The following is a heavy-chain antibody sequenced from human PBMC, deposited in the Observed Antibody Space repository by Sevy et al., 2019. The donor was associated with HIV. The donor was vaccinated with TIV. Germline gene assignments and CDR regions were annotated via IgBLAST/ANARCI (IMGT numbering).Heavy chain of an antibody. CDR1: GYTLTQLS. Sequence: ASVKVSCKVSGYTLTQLSMHWVRQAPGKGLEWMGSFDPKDGETLYVQKFQGRVTMTEDTSTDTAYMELRSLRSEDTAVYYCATTKDYYDSSGSPFDYWGQGTLVTVSS. CDR3: ATTKDYYDSSGSPFDY. V-gene: IGHV1-24*01. CDR2: FDPKDGET. D-gene: IGHD3-22*01. J-gene: IGHJ4*02.